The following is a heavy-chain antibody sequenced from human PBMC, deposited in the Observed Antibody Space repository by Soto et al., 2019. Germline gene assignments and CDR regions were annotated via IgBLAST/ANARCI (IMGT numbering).Heavy chain of an antibody. CDR2: INDTGNI. D-gene: IGHD3-10*01. Sequence: QVQLQQWGAGLLKPSETLSLTCAVYGGSFSGYQWTWIRQTPGKGLEWIGEINDTGNINYNPSLKSRVTIFIDTPKKQLSMKLSSMTAEDTAVYYCARGLILWFGELSRRGGYYYYMDVWGKGTTVTVSS. V-gene: IGHV4-34*01. J-gene: IGHJ6*03. CDR3: ARGLILWFGELSRRGGYYYYMDV. CDR1: GGSFSGYQ.